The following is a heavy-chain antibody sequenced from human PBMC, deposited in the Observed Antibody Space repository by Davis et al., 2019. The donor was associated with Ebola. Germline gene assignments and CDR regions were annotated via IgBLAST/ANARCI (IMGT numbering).Heavy chain of an antibody. CDR3: ARDGRATVTTVYYYYGMDV. CDR2: INSDGSST. CDR1: GFTFSSYW. D-gene: IGHD4-11*01. Sequence: PGGSLRLSCAASGFTFSSYWMYWVRHAPGKGLVWVSRINSDGSSTSYADSVKGRFTISRDNAKNSLYLQMNSLRDEDTAVYYCARDGRATVTTVYYYYGMDVWGQGTTVTVSS. V-gene: IGHV3-74*01. J-gene: IGHJ6*02.